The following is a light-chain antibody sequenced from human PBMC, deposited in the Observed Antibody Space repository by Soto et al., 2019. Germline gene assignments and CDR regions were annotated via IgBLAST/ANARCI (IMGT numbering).Light chain of an antibody. CDR3: QQLNSYPLT. J-gene: IGKJ4*01. V-gene: IGKV1-9*01. Sequence: DIQLTQSPSFLSASVGDRVTITCRASQGFSSYLAWYQQKPGKAPKLLIYAASTLQSGVPSRFSGSGSGTEFTHTVSSLQAEDFATNYCQQLNSYPLTFGGGTKVEIK. CDR2: AAS. CDR1: QGFSSY.